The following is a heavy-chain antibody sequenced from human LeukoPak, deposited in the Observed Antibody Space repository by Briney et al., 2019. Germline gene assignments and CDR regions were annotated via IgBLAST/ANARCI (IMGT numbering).Heavy chain of an antibody. Sequence: ASVKVSCKTSGFTFTNYGITWVRQAPGQGLEWMGWISAYNGNTNYAQKFQGRVTITADKSTSTAYMELSSLRSEDTAVYYCARSLRSFGFGDSFFDYWGQGTLVTVSS. D-gene: IGHD3-10*01. V-gene: IGHV1-18*01. CDR1: GFTFTNYG. CDR2: ISAYNGNT. J-gene: IGHJ4*02. CDR3: ARSLRSFGFGDSFFDY.